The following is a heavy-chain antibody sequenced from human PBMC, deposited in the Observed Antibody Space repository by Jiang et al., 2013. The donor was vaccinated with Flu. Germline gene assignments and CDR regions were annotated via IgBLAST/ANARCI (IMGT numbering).Heavy chain of an antibody. J-gene: IGHJ3*02. D-gene: IGHD6-19*01. Sequence: VQLVESGGGVVQPGRSLRLSCAASGFTFSSYAMHWVRQAPGKGLEWVAVIPYDGSNTYYADSVKGRFTISRDNSKSTLYLQMNSLRAEDTAVYYCANLPGGYSSGWNDAFDIWGQGTMVTVSS. CDR3: ANLPGGYSSGWNDAFDI. V-gene: IGHV3-30-3*01. CDR2: IPYDGSNT. CDR1: GFTFSSYA.